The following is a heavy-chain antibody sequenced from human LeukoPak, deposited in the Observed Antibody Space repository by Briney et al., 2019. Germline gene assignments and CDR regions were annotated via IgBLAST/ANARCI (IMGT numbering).Heavy chain of an antibody. CDR1: GFTFSSYG. D-gene: IGHD5-12*01. CDR3: AKDVPGYGGYDAFDI. CDR2: IRYDGSNK. Sequence: GGSLRLSCAASGFTFSSYGMHWVRQAPGKGLEWVAFIRYDGSNKYYADSVKGRFTISRDNSKNTLYLQMNSLRAEDTAVYYCAKDVPGYGGYDAFDIWGQGTMVTVSS. V-gene: IGHV3-30*02. J-gene: IGHJ3*02.